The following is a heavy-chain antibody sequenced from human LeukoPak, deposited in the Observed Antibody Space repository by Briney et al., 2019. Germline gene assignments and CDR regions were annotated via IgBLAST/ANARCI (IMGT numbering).Heavy chain of an antibody. D-gene: IGHD2-2*01. Sequence: PGGSLRLSCAASGFTFSSYAMSWVRQAPGKGLEWVSAISGRGGSTYYADSVKGRFTISRDNSKNTLYLQMNSLRAEDTAVYYCALDREYQLPGDDYWGQGTLVTVSS. CDR3: ALDREYQLPGDDY. V-gene: IGHV3-23*01. CDR2: ISGRGGST. J-gene: IGHJ4*02. CDR1: GFTFSSYA.